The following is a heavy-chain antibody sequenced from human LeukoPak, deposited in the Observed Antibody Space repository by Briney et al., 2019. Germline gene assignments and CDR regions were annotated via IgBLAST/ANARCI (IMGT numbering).Heavy chain of an antibody. CDR3: ARPAHYGDYSLGWFDP. D-gene: IGHD4-17*01. CDR1: GGSISSSSYY. CDR2: IYYSGST. V-gene: IGHV4-39*01. J-gene: IGHJ5*02. Sequence: PSDTLSLTCTVSGGSISSSSYYWGWIRQPPGKGLEWIGSIYYSGSTYYNPSLKSRVTISVDTSKNQFSLKLSSVTAADTAVYYCARPAHYGDYSLGWFDPWGQGTLVTVSS.